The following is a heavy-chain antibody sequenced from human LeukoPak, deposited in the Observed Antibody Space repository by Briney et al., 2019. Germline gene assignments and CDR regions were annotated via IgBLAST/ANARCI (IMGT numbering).Heavy chain of an antibody. D-gene: IGHD3-10*02. V-gene: IGHV3-48*03. CDR3: GRDVPGFDP. J-gene: IGHJ5*02. CDR1: GFTFSSYE. Sequence: GGSLRLSCAASGFTFSSYEMNWARHAPGKGLEWFSYISSSGSTIYYADSVKGRFTISRDNAKNSLYLQMNSLRAEDTAVYYCGRDVPGFDPWGQGTLVTVSS. CDR2: ISSSGSTI.